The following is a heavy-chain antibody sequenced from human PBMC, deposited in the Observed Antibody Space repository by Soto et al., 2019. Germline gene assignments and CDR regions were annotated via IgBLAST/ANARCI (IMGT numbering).Heavy chain of an antibody. CDR1: GLKFRNYC. D-gene: IGHD6-19*01. J-gene: IGHJ6*02. CDR3: AGAVAGYYYGMDV. V-gene: IGHV3-23*01. Sequence: PWLPMRFSWAAAGLKFRNYCMSCVSKGPGKGLEWVSAIGASGSTYYSDSVRGRFTISRDNSKNTLDLQMDSLRPEDTAVYYCAGAVAGYYYGMDVWGQGTTVTVSS. CDR2: IGASGST.